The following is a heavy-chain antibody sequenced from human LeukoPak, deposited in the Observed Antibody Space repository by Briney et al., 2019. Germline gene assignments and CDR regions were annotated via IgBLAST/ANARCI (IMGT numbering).Heavy chain of an antibody. D-gene: IGHD3-22*01. V-gene: IGHV3-7*03. Sequence: PGGSLRLSCAASGFTFRNYVIHWVRQAPGKGLEWVANIKEDGSEKDYVGSVKGRFTISRDNAKNSLYLQMNSLRAEDTAVYYCARGMDYYDSSGYLYFDYWGQGTLVTVSS. CDR2: IKEDGSEK. J-gene: IGHJ4*02. CDR1: GFTFRNYV. CDR3: ARGMDYYDSSGYLYFDY.